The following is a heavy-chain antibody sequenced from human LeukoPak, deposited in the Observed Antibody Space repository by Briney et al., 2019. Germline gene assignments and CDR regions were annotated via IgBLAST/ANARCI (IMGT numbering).Heavy chain of an antibody. CDR2: IYYSGST. V-gene: IGHV4-59*11. J-gene: IGHJ4*02. Sequence: SETLSLTCTVSGGSISSHYWSWIRQPPGKGLEWIGYIYYSGSTNYNPSLKSRVTISVDTSKNQFSLKLSSVTAADTAVYYCAATQLVGATSGIDYWGQGTLVTVSS. CDR1: GGSISSHY. D-gene: IGHD1-26*01. CDR3: AATQLVGATSGIDY.